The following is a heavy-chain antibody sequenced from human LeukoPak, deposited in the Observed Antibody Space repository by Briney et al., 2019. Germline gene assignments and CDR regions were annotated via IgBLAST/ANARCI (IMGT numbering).Heavy chain of an antibody. CDR1: GRPISSYY. CDR2: IYYSGNT. J-gene: IGHJ5*02. CDR3: AGHPPMVRGVMSPFGP. V-gene: IGHV4-59*08. D-gene: IGHD3-10*01. Sequence: PSETLSLTCTVSGRPISSYYWSWIRQPPGKGLEWIGYIYYSGNTNYNPSLKSRVIIWVDTSRKRFSLRLSSVTAADTAVYYCAGHPPMVRGVMSPFGPWGQGTLVTVSS.